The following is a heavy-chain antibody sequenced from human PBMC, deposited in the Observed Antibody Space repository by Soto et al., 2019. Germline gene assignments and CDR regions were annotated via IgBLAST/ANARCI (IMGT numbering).Heavy chain of an antibody. CDR3: AHRILRTVFGLVTTTAIYFDF. CDR1: GFSLTTSGVG. D-gene: IGHD3-3*01. J-gene: IGHJ4*02. V-gene: IGHV2-5*02. CDR2: IYWDDDK. Sequence: QITLNESGPTVVKPAETLTLTCTFSGFSLTTSGVGVGWIRQSPGKSPEWLALIYWDDDKRYSASLKSRLTITKETTKNQVVLTMASVDPEDTATYYCAHRILRTVFGLVTTTAIYFDFWGQGTTVVVAS.